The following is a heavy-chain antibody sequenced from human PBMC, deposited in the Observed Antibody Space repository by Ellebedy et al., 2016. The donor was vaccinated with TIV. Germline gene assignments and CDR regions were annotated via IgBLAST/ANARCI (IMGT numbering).Heavy chain of an antibody. Sequence: GESLKISCAASGFTVSSNYMGWVRQAPGKGLEWVSMIYSGGSTFYADSTKGRVILSRDSSKNTLYLQMKSLRVEDTAVYYCASQTLLRADFGLDVWGQGTTVTVSS. V-gene: IGHV3-53*01. D-gene: IGHD3-22*01. CDR2: IYSGGST. CDR3: ASQTLLRADFGLDV. CDR1: GFTVSSNY. J-gene: IGHJ6*02.